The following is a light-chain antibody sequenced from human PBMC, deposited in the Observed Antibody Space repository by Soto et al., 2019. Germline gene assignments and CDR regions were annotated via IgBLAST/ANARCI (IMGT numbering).Light chain of an antibody. V-gene: IGKV3-11*01. CDR1: QSVSSY. CDR3: QQRSNWPPWLT. CDR2: DAS. Sequence: EIVLTQSPGTLSLSPSERSTLSCRASQSVSSYLAWYQQKPFQAPRLLIYDASNRATGIPARFSGSGSGTDFTPTISRLEPEDFAVYYCQQRSNWPPWLTFGGGTKGDIK. J-gene: IGKJ4*01.